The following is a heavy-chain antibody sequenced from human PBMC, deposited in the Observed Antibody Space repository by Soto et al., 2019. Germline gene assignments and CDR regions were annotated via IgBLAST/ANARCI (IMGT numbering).Heavy chain of an antibody. Sequence: QITLKESGPTLVKPTQTLTLTCTFSGFSLSTSGVGVGWIRQPPGKALEWLALIYWDDDKRYSPSLKSRLTITKDTSKNQVVLTMTNMDPVDTATYYCARGTLWFGELFWGYWGQGTLVTVSS. J-gene: IGHJ4*02. CDR1: GFSLSTSGVG. D-gene: IGHD3-10*01. CDR3: ARGTLWFGELFWGY. CDR2: IYWDDDK. V-gene: IGHV2-5*02.